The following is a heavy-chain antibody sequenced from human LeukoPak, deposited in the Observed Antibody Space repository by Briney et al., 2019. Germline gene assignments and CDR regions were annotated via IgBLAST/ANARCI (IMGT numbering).Heavy chain of an antibody. J-gene: IGHJ4*02. CDR3: ARDVDTAIPPGLYY. CDR2: ISSSSSYI. Sequence: GGSLRLSCAASGFTFSRYSMNWVRQAPGKGLEWVSSISSSSSYIYYADSVKGRFTISRDNAKNSLYLQMNSLRAEDTAVYYCARDVDTAIPPGLYYWGQGTLVTVSS. V-gene: IGHV3-21*01. D-gene: IGHD5-18*01. CDR1: GFTFSRYS.